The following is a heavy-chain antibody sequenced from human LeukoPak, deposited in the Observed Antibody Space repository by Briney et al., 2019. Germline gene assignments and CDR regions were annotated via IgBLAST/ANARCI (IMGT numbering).Heavy chain of an antibody. CDR3: AKGRSYSYTAHPFDY. J-gene: IGHJ4*02. V-gene: IGHV3-9*03. CDR2: ISWNSGSI. Sequence: PGRSLRLSCAASGFTFDDYAMHWVRQAPGKGLEWVSGISWNSGSIGCVDSVKGRFTISRDSAKSSLYLQMNSLRAEDMAVYYCAKGRSYSYTAHPFDYWGQGTLVTVSS. CDR1: GFTFDDYA. D-gene: IGHD1-26*01.